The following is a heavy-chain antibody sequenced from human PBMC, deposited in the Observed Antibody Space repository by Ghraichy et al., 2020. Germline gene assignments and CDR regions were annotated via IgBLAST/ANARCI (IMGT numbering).Heavy chain of an antibody. D-gene: IGHD5-12*01. CDR1: GFTFDIYA. J-gene: IGHJ4*02. CDR2: ISGFGGST. Sequence: GGSLRLSCAASGFTFDIYAMSWVRQAPGKGLEWVSSISGFGGSTQYTDSVKGRFTISRDNSKNMLFLQMTSLRAEDTAVYYCAKDRRGNSDYSYELDYWGQGTLVTVSS. V-gene: IGHV3-23*01. CDR3: AKDRRGNSDYSYELDY.